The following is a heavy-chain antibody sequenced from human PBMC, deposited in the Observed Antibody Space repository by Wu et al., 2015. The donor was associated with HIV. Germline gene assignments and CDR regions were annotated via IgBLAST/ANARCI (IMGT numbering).Heavy chain of an antibody. V-gene: IGHV1-8*01. J-gene: IGHJ3*02. CDR1: GYAFTNYD. CDR2: MNPKHGGS. CDR3: VVATINAFDI. Sequence: QVQLVQSGAEVKKPGASVMVSCKAFGYAFTNYDISWVRQASGRGLEWLGWMNPKHGGSGSIQKILGRVTMTRDISTSTAYMELSRLRSDDTAVYFCVVATINAFDIWGHGTAVTVSS. D-gene: IGHD5-24*01.